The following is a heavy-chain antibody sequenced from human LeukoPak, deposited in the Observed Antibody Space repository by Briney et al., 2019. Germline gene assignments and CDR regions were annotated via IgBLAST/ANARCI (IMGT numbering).Heavy chain of an antibody. D-gene: IGHD5-18*01. J-gene: IGHJ4*02. CDR3: ARGLGGYCYGSTVPRYFDY. Sequence: SETLSLTCAVYGGSFSGYYWSWIRQPPGKGLEWIGEINHSGSTNYNPSLKSRVTISVDTSKNQFSLKLSSVTAADTAVYYCARGLGGYCYGSTVPRYFDYWGQGTLVTVSS. CDR2: INHSGST. V-gene: IGHV4-34*01. CDR1: GGSFSGYY.